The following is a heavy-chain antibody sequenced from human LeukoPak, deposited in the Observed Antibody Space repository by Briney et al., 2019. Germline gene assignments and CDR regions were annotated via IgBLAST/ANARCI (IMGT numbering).Heavy chain of an antibody. V-gene: IGHV3-30*18. D-gene: IGHD6-6*01. CDR3: AKDAARDEYYFDY. CDR1: GFTFSSYG. J-gene: IGHJ4*02. Sequence: GGSLRLSCAASGFTFSSYGMHWVRQAPGKGLEWVAVISYDGSNKYYADSVKGRFTISRDNSKNTLYLQMNSLRAEDTAVYYCAKDAARDEYYFDYWGQGTLVTVSS. CDR2: ISYDGSNK.